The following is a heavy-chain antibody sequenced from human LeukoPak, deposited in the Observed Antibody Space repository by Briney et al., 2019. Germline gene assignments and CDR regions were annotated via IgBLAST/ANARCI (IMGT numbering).Heavy chain of an antibody. V-gene: IGHV1-24*01. CDR1: GYTLTELS. CDR2: FDPEDGET. D-gene: IGHD1-26*01. J-gene: IGHJ5*02. CDR3: ATDGAVPVVGVGALYNWFDP. Sequence: ASVKVSCKVSGYTLTELSMHWVRQAPGKGLEWMGGFDPEDGETIYAQKFQGRVTMTEDTSTDTAYMELSSLRSEDTAVYYCATDGAVPVVGVGALYNWFDPWGQGTLVTVSS.